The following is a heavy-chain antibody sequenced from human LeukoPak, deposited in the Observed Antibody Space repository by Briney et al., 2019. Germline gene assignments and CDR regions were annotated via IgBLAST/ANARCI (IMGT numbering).Heavy chain of an antibody. CDR1: GGSINYYY. V-gene: IGHV4-59*01. J-gene: IGHJ5*02. Sequence: SETLSLTCTVSGGSINYYYWSWIRQPPGKALEWIGYIYSSGTTDYNPSLKSRVTISVDTSKNQFSLKLRSVTAADTAVYYCAKQKGLDPWGQGTLVTVSS. D-gene: IGHD1/OR15-1a*01. CDR3: AKQKGLDP. CDR2: IYSSGTT.